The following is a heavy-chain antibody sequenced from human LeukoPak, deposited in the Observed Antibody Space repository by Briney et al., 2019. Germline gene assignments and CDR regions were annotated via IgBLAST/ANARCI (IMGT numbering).Heavy chain of an antibody. CDR2: IYSGGSI. V-gene: IGHV3-53*01. D-gene: IGHD3-10*01. Sequence: PGGSLRLSCAASGFTVSSNYMSWVRQAPGKGLEWVSVIYSGGSIYYADSVKGRFTISRDNSKNILYLQMNSLRAEDTAVYYCARGTFYSSDQHWGQGTLVTVSS. J-gene: IGHJ1*01. CDR3: ARGTFYSSDQH. CDR1: GFTVSSNY.